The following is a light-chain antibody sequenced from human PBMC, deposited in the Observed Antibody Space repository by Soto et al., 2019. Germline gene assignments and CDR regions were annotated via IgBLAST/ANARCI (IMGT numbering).Light chain of an antibody. CDR2: GNS. CDR1: SSNIGAGYD. Sequence: QSALTQPPSVSGAPGQRVTISCTGSSSNIGAGYDVHWYQQLPGTAPKLLIYGNSNRPSGVPDRFSGSKSGTSASLAITGLQAEDEADYYCQSYDSSHAVFGGGTQMTVL. V-gene: IGLV1-40*01. CDR3: QSYDSSHAV. J-gene: IGLJ7*01.